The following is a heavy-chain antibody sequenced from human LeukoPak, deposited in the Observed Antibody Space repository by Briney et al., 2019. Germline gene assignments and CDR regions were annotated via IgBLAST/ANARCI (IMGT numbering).Heavy chain of an antibody. CDR1: GGSISSSSYY. V-gene: IGHV4-39*01. Sequence: SETLSLTCTVSGGSISSSSYYWGWIRQPPGKGLEWIGSIYYSGSTYYNPSLKSRVTISVDTSKNQFSLKLSSVTAADTAVYYCARLLFAQLVPDSHFDHWGQGTLVTVSS. J-gene: IGHJ4*02. CDR2: IYYSGST. D-gene: IGHD6-6*01. CDR3: ARLLFAQLVPDSHFDH.